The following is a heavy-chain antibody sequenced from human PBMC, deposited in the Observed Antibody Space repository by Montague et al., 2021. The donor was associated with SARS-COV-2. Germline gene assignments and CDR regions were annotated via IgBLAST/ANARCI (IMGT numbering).Heavy chain of an antibody. CDR1: GGSFSGYY. CDR2: INHSGST. CDR3: ARERYSFSLTRRSTWFDH. Sequence: SETLSLTCAVYGGSFSGYYWNWIRQPPGKGLELIGEINHSGSTNYNPSLKRQVTISVDTTKNQFSLKLSSVTAADTAVYYCARERYSFSLTRRSTWFDHWGQGTLVTVSS. V-gene: IGHV4-34*01. D-gene: IGHD2-15*01. J-gene: IGHJ5*02.